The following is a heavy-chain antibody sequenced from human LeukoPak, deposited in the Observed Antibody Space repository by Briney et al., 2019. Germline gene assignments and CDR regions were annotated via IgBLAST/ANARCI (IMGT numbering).Heavy chain of an antibody. Sequence: GESLKISCKGSGYSFSKYWIGWVRQMPGKGLEWMGIIYPGESDTRYSPSFQGQVTISGDKSINTAYLQWSSLKASDTGIYYCARLWENCFDYWGQGTLVTVSS. CDR2: IYPGESDT. CDR3: ARLWENCFDY. J-gene: IGHJ4*02. V-gene: IGHV5-51*01. D-gene: IGHD1-26*01. CDR1: GYSFSKYW.